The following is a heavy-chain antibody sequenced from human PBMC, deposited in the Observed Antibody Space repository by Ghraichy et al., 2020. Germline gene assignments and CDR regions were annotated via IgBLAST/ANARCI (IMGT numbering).Heavy chain of an antibody. Sequence: SETLSLTCTVSGGSVSSDSYYWGWIRQTPGKGLEWIASIYYNGYTYYNPSLKSRVTISVDMSKNQFALKLSSVTAADTAVYYCASSAFGVVINLYYFDHWGQGTLVTVSS. CDR1: GGSVSSDSYY. V-gene: IGHV4-39*01. D-gene: IGHD3-3*01. CDR3: ASSAFGVVINLYYFDH. CDR2: IYYNGYT. J-gene: IGHJ4*02.